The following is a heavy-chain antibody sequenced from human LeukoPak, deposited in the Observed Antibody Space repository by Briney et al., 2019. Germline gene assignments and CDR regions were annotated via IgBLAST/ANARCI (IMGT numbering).Heavy chain of an antibody. CDR2: IYYSGST. D-gene: IGHD6-19*01. CDR1: GDSISTYY. V-gene: IGHV4-59*01. J-gene: IGHJ4*02. Sequence: SETLSLTCTVSGDSISTYYWSWIRQPPGKGLEWIGYIYYSGSTNYNPSLKSRITISVDTSKNQFSLKLSSVIAADTAVYYCARVRYSSGWYLADYWGQGTLVTVSS. CDR3: ARVRYSSGWYLADY.